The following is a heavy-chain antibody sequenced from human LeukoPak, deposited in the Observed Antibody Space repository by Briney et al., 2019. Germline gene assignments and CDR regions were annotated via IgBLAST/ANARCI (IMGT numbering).Heavy chain of an antibody. J-gene: IGHJ4*01. Sequence: PGGSLRLSCAVSGFTFSKYGMQWVRQAPGKGLEGVADIWFDGCNPFSAASVTVRFTISKHNSKNLLYLQMNSLRADDTAVYYCARANEIFSDYWGPGTLVTVSS. V-gene: IGHV3-33*01. CDR3: ARANEIFSDY. D-gene: IGHD3-9*01. CDR2: IWFDGCNP. CDR1: GFTFSKYG.